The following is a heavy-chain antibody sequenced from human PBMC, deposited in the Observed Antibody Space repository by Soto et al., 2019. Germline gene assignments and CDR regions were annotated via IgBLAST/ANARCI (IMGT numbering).Heavy chain of an antibody. CDR3: GRERGGNRHAFDI. D-gene: IGHD3-16*01. Sequence: GGSLRLSCAASGFTFSSYWMSWVRQAPGKGLELVANIKQDGSEKYYVDSVKGRFTISRDNAKNSLYLQMNSLRAEDTVVYSGGRERGGNRHAFDIWGQGTMVTVSS. V-gene: IGHV3-7*01. J-gene: IGHJ3*02. CDR1: GFTFSSYW. CDR2: IKQDGSEK.